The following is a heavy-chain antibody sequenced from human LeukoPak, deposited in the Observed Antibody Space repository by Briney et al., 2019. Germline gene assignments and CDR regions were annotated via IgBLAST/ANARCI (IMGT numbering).Heavy chain of an antibody. D-gene: IGHD2-15*01. V-gene: IGHV4-34*01. Sequence: PSETLSLTCAVYGGPFRGYYWSWIRQPPGKGLEWIGEINHSGSTNYNPSLKSRVTISVDTSKNQFSLKLSSVTAADTAVYYCARVVAATYNWFDPWGQGTLVTVSS. J-gene: IGHJ5*02. CDR3: ARVVAATYNWFDP. CDR1: GGPFRGYY. CDR2: INHSGST.